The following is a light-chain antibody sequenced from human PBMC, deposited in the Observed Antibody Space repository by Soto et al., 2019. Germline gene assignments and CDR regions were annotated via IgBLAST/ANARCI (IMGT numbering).Light chain of an antibody. Sequence: QSALTQPASVSGSPGQSITISCTGTSSDVGDYNYVSWYQQHPGKAPKLMIYEVSNRPSGVSYRFSGSKSGNTASLTISGLRAEDEADYYCSSYTSSSTEVFGPGTKVTVL. V-gene: IGLV2-14*01. CDR2: EVS. CDR3: SSYTSSSTEV. CDR1: SSDVGDYNY. J-gene: IGLJ1*01.